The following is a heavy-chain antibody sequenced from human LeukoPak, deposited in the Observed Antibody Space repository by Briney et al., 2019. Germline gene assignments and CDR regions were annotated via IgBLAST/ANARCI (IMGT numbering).Heavy chain of an antibody. Sequence: GASVKVSFKASGYTFTSYGISWVRQAPGQGLEGMGWISAYNGNTNYAQKLQGRVTITTDTSTSTAYMELRSLRSDDTAVYYCARLYSSGWTDLYYFDYWGQGTLVTVSS. V-gene: IGHV1-18*01. CDR2: ISAYNGNT. D-gene: IGHD6-19*01. CDR3: ARLYSSGWTDLYYFDY. CDR1: GYTFTSYG. J-gene: IGHJ4*02.